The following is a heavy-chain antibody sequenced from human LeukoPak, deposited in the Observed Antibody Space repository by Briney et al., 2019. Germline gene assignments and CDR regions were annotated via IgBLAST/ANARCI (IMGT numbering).Heavy chain of an antibody. CDR3: ARDRYYDSSGCLDY. Sequence: PGGSLRLSCAASGXTFSSYSVNWVRQAPGKGLEWVSYISHSGSTIYYADSVKGRFTISRDNAKNSLFLQMNSLRDEDTAVYYCARDRYYDSSGCLDYWGQGTLVTVSS. CDR2: ISHSGSTI. CDR1: GXTFSSYS. D-gene: IGHD3-22*01. J-gene: IGHJ4*02. V-gene: IGHV3-48*02.